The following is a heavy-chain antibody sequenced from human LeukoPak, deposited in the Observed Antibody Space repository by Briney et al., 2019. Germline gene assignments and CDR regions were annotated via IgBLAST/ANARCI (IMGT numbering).Heavy chain of an antibody. CDR1: GGTFSSYA. V-gene: IGHV1-69*05. D-gene: IGHD1-26*01. Sequence: SVKVSCKASGGTFSSYAISWVRQAPGQGLEWMGRIIPIFGTANYTQKFQGRVTITTDESTSTAYMELSSLRSEDTAVYYCAGKLVGGNPFDFWGQGTLVTVSS. J-gene: IGHJ4*02. CDR2: IIPIFGTA. CDR3: AGKLVGGNPFDF.